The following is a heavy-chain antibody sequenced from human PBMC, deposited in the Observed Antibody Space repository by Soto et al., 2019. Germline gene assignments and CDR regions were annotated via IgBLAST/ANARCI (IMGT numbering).Heavy chain of an antibody. J-gene: IGHJ6*02. D-gene: IGHD2-8*01. CDR2: IGNSGDT. Sequence: GGSLRLSCAASGFTFKNYDMYWVRQAPGKGLEWVSSIGNSGDTNYAGSVKGRFTISRENDRNALYLQMNLLGGGDTAVYFCVRAGVAPYYYYGMDVWGQGTTVTVSS. CDR3: VRAGVAPYYYYGMDV. V-gene: IGHV3-13*01. CDR1: GFTFKNYD.